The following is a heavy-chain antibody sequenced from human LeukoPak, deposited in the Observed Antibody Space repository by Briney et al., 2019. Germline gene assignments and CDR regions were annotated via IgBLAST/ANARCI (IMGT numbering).Heavy chain of an antibody. CDR1: GFSFSTYA. CDR2: IDWTSHYI. D-gene: IGHD3-10*01. J-gene: IGHJ4*02. V-gene: IGHV3-23*01. Sequence: GGSLRLSCAASGFSFSTYAMTWVRQAPGRGLEWVSAIDWTSHYIFYRDSVQGRFTTSRDNSRATLFLQMNSLTAEDSAVYYCARDITMVRGVITRFDYWGQGTLVTVSS. CDR3: ARDITMVRGVITRFDY.